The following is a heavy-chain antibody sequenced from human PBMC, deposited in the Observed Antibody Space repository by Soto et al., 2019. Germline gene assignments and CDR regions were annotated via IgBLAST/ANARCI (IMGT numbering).Heavy chain of an antibody. D-gene: IGHD3-3*01. CDR3: ARAYITIFGVVITDYGMDV. CDR2: INLNSGGT. Sequence: AAVKVSCKASGYTFTGYYMHWVRHAPGQGXEWMGWINLNSGGTNYAQKFQGRVTMTRDTSISTAYMELSRLRSDDTAVYYCARAYITIFGVVITDYGMDVWGQGTTVTVSS. J-gene: IGHJ6*02. V-gene: IGHV1-2*02. CDR1: GYTFTGYY.